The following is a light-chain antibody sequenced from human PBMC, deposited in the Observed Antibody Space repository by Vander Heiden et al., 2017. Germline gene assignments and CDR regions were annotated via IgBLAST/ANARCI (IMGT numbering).Light chain of an antibody. V-gene: IGKV4-1*01. CDR3: QQFYDIPPT. CDR1: QSVLYSSNNKNY. J-gene: IGKJ1*01. CDR2: WAS. Sequence: DFVMTQSPDSLAVSLGERATINCKSSQSVLYSSNNKNYLAWYQQKPGQPPKLLMSWASTRKSGVPDRFSGSGSGTDFTLTISSLQAADVAVYYCQQFYDIPPTFGQGTKVEVK.